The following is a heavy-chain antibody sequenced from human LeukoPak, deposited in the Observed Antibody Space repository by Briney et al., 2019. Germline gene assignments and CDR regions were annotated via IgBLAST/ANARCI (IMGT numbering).Heavy chain of an antibody. D-gene: IGHD3-22*01. J-gene: IGHJ3*02. CDR2: ISGSGGST. Sequence: GGSLRLSCAASGFTFSSYAMSWVRQAPGKGLEWVSAISGSGGSTYYADSVKGRFTISRDNPKNTLFLQMNSLRAEDTAVYYCAKGRYYYDSSDAFDIWGQGTMVTVSS. CDR3: AKGRYYYDSSDAFDI. CDR1: GFTFSSYA. V-gene: IGHV3-23*01.